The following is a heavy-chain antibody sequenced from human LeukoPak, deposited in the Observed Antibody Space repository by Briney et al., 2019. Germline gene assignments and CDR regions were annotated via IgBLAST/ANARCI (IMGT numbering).Heavy chain of an antibody. J-gene: IGHJ4*02. CDR1: GYRFANYW. CDR2: IYPGDSDM. CDR3: ARHRTPNRIAAPAN. D-gene: IGHD6-13*01. V-gene: IGHV5-51*01. Sequence: GESLQISCKGSGYRFANYWIGWVRQMPGKGLEWMGIIYPGDSDMRYTPSFQGQVTMSADKSTSTVSLHWYSLKASDTAMYYCARHRTPNRIAAPANWGQGTLVTVSS.